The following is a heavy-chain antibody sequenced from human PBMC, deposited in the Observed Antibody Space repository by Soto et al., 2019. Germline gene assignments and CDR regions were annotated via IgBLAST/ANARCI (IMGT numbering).Heavy chain of an antibody. CDR3: STEYGVAAAGTFDY. CDR2: IKSKTDDGTT. Sequence: GGSLRLSCAASGFTVSSNYMTWVRQAPGKGLEWVGRIKSKTDDGTTDYAAPVKGRFTISRDDSKNTLYLQMNSLKTEDTAVYYCSTEYGVAAAGTFDYWGQGTLVTVSS. V-gene: IGHV3-15*01. D-gene: IGHD6-13*01. CDR1: GFTVSSNY. J-gene: IGHJ4*02.